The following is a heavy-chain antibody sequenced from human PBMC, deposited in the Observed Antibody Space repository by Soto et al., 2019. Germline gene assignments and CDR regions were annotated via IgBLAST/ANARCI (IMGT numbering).Heavy chain of an antibody. J-gene: IGHJ4*02. CDR1: GVTFSNAW. CDR3: PTILPLTMVGGFIDY. V-gene: IGHV3-15*01. CDR2: IKSKTDGGTT. Sequence: PGGSLRLSCAASGVTFSNAWMSWVRQAPGKGLEWVGRIKSKTDGGTTDYAAPVKGRFTISRDDSKNTLYLQMNSLKTEDTAVYNCPTILPLTMVGGFIDYWAQETRVTFS. D-gene: IGHD3-10*01.